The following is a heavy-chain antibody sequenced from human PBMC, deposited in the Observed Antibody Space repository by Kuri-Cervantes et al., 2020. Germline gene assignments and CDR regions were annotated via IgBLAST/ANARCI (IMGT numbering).Heavy chain of an antibody. Sequence: GGSLRLSCAASGFTSINYAMSWVRQAPGKGLEWVSSISGSGDKTYYADSVKGRFTISRDNSKNTLYLQMNSLRAEDTAVYYCAKGGSYDILTGYRHYYTFNTMDVWGQGTTVTVSS. J-gene: IGHJ6*02. D-gene: IGHD3-9*01. CDR2: ISGSGDKT. CDR1: GFTSINYA. V-gene: IGHV3-23*01. CDR3: AKGGSYDILTGYRHYYTFNTMDV.